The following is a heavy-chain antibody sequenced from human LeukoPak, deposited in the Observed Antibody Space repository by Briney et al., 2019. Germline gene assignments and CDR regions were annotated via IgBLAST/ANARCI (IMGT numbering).Heavy chain of an antibody. CDR2: ISGSGGST. V-gene: IGHV3-23*01. CDR3: AKDRAGYVQTQLFDY. Sequence: GGSLRLSCAASGFTFSSYAMSWVRQAPGKGLEWVSAISGSGGSTYYADSVKGRFTISRDNSKNTLYLQMNGLRAEDTAVYYCAKDRAGYVQTQLFDYWGQGTLVTVSS. J-gene: IGHJ4*02. D-gene: IGHD5-12*01. CDR1: GFTFSSYA.